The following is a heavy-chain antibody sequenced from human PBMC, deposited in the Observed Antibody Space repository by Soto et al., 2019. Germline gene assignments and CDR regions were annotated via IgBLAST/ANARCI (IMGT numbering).Heavy chain of an antibody. CDR3: ARSRGLGYDYVWGSYRSNWFDP. Sequence: PSETLSLTCTVSGGSVSNSYWSWIRQSPGKGLEWIGYIYSSGSTNYNPSLKSRVTISVDTSKNQFSLKLSSVTAADTAVYYCARSRGLGYDYVWGSYRSNWFDPWGQGTLVTVSS. V-gene: IGHV4-59*08. CDR2: IYSSGST. J-gene: IGHJ5*02. D-gene: IGHD3-16*02. CDR1: GGSVSNSY.